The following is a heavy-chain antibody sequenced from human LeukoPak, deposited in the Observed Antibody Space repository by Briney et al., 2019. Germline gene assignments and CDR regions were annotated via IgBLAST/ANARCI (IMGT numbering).Heavy chain of an antibody. V-gene: IGHV3-48*01. CDR1: GFSFSNYN. CDR2: ISLSSGTI. CDR3: ARVRPDFQIGGDY. Sequence: GGSLRLSCAASGFSFSNYNTNWVRQAPGKGLEWISHISLSSGTIYYADSVKGRFTISRDNARNSLYLQMNSLRAEGTAVYYCARVRPDFQIGGDYWGQGTLVTVPS. J-gene: IGHJ4*02. D-gene: IGHD1-14*01.